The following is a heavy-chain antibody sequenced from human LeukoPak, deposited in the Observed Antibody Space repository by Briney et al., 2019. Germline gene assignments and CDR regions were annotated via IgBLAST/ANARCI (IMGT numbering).Heavy chain of an antibody. D-gene: IGHD3-10*01. Sequence: VASVKVSCKAFGYGFTSYYIHWVRQAPGQGLEWMGIINPSVGGTTYARKFQGRVTMTRDTTTSTVYMELSSLRSEDTAVYYCARHGSGRYYPAEGRVDYWGQGTLVTVSS. V-gene: IGHV1-46*03. CDR2: INPSVGGT. J-gene: IGHJ4*02. CDR1: GYGFTSYY. CDR3: ARHGSGRYYPAEGRVDY.